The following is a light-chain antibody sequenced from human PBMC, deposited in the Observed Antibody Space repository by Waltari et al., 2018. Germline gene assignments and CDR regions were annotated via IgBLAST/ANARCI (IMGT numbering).Light chain of an antibody. CDR2: GKD. CDR3: SSRNGRADQVV. CDR1: SLRTSY. Sequence: SSELTQDPGVSVALGQTFTITCQGDSLRTSYATWYQLKPGQAPVLVIYGKDNRPSGIPDRSSGYSSGTTSSLTITGAQAEDEADYYCSSRNGRADQVVFAGGTKVTVL. J-gene: IGLJ3*02. V-gene: IGLV3-19*01.